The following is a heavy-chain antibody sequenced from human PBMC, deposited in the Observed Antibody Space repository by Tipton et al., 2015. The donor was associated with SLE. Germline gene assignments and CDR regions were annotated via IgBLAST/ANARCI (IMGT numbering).Heavy chain of an antibody. CDR1: GYSISSVYY. Sequence: TLSLTCAVSGYSISSVYYWGWIRQAPGKGLEWIGSIFHRGSTDYKSSLKSRVTISVDTSKNQFSLKLSSVTATDTAVYYCAREVGSTWTPRFDYWGQGTLVTVSS. CDR2: IFHRGST. D-gene: IGHD6-13*01. V-gene: IGHV4-38-2*02. J-gene: IGHJ4*02. CDR3: AREVGSTWTPRFDY.